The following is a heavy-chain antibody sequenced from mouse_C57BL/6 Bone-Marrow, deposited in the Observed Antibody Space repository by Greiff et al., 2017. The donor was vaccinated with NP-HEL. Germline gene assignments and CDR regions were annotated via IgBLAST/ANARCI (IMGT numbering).Heavy chain of an antibody. CDR2: IAPSDSFT. Sequence: QVQLQQPGAELVKPGASVKLSCKASGYTFTSYWMQWVKQRPGQGLEWIGEIAPSDSFTNYNQKFKGKATLTVDTSSSTAYMQLSSLTSEDSAVYYCARDGYYIFDYWGQGTTLTVSS. J-gene: IGHJ2*01. CDR1: GYTFTSYW. D-gene: IGHD2-3*01. V-gene: IGHV1-50*01. CDR3: ARDGYYIFDY.